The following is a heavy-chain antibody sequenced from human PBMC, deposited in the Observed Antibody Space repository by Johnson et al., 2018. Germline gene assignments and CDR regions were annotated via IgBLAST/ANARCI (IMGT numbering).Heavy chain of an antibody. D-gene: IGHD1-1*01. CDR2: IWSDGSNK. Sequence: VQLLETGGGVVQPGKSLRLSCAASGFTFSNFGMHWVRQVPGKGLEWVATIWSDGSNKYYADSVRGQFTISRDNSKNTLYMQMNSLRVEDTAVYYCAKGRWNRRHDYYMDVWGKGTTVTVSS. CDR3: AKGRWNRRHDYYMDV. V-gene: IGHV3-33*06. CDR1: GFTFSNFG. J-gene: IGHJ6*03.